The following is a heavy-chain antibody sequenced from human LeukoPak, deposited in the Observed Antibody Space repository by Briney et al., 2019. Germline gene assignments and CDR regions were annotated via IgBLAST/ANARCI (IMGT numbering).Heavy chain of an antibody. CDR1: GYTFSGYY. D-gene: IGHD2-2*01. CDR2: INPNSGAI. Sequence: GASVKVSCKASGYTFSGYYVYWVRQAPGQGLECVGWINPNSGAINYAQKFQDRATMTRDTSVSTAYMELSRLRSDDTAVYYCARDKRDCTTTTCYDYFDYWGQGTLVTVSS. J-gene: IGHJ4*02. CDR3: ARDKRDCTTTTCYDYFDY. V-gene: IGHV1-2*02.